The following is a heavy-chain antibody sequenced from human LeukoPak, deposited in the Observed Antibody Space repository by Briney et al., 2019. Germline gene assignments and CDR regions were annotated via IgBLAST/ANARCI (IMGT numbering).Heavy chain of an antibody. CDR2: ISYDGSNK. V-gene: IGHV3-30*03. CDR1: GFTFSSYG. D-gene: IGHD3-10*01. Sequence: GRSLRLSCAASGFTFSSYGMHWVRQAPGKGLEWVAVISYDGSNKYYADSVKGRFTISRDNSKNTLYLQMNSLRAEDTAVYYCARDAFFGGYFDYWGQGTLVTVSS. J-gene: IGHJ4*02. CDR3: ARDAFFGGYFDY.